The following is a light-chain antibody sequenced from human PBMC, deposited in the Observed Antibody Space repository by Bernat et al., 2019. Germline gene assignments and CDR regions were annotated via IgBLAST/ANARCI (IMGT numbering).Light chain of an antibody. J-gene: IGLJ2*01. CDR3: CSYAGSSTFLVV. Sequence: QSALTQPASVSGSPGQSITISCTGTSSDVGSYNLVSWYQQHPGKAPKLMIYEVSKRPSGVSNRFSGSKSGNMASLTISGLQAEDEADYYCCSYAGSSTFLVVFGGGTKLTVL. V-gene: IGLV2-23*02. CDR1: SSDVGSYNL. CDR2: EVS.